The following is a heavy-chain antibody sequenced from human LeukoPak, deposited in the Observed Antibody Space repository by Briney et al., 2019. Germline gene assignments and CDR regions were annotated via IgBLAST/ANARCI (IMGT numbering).Heavy chain of an antibody. CDR2: IYYSGST. D-gene: IGHD1-7*01. J-gene: IGHJ3*02. Sequence: PSETLSLTCTVSGGSISSSSYYWGWIRQPPGKGLEWIGSIYYSGSTYYNPSLKSRVTMSVDTSKNQFSLKLSSVTAADTAVYYCARIITGTTTAFDIWGQGTIVTVSS. CDR1: GGSISSSSYY. V-gene: IGHV4-39*07. CDR3: ARIITGTTTAFDI.